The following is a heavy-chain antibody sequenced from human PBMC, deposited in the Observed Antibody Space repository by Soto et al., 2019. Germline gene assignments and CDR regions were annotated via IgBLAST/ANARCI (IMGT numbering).Heavy chain of an antibody. CDR3: AKDTSKYSNNWPAYYGLDV. CDR2: ISFDGSNK. Sequence: GGSLRLSCAASGFTFSSFGMHWVRQAPGKGLEWVAVISFDGSNKYYADSVKGRFTISRDNSKNTLSLQMNSLKAEDTAVYYCAKDTSKYSNNWPAYYGLDVWGQGITVTVSS. J-gene: IGHJ6*02. V-gene: IGHV3-30*18. D-gene: IGHD1-1*01. CDR1: GFTFSSFG.